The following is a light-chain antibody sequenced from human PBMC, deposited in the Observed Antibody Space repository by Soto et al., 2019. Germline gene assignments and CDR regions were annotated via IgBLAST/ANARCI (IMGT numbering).Light chain of an antibody. CDR3: QHHNSYSQT. V-gene: IGKV1-5*01. J-gene: IGKJ1*01. CDR1: QSIRYY. Sequence: DIQLTQSPPTLSASVGDRVTITCRASQSIRYYLAWYQQMPGKAPKLLIYGASSLQSGDPSRFSGSGSGTEFTLTINSLQPDDFATYFCQHHNSYSQTFGQGTKVEIK. CDR2: GAS.